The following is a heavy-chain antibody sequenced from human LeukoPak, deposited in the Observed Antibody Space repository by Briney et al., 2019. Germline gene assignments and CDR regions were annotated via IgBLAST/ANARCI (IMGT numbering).Heavy chain of an antibody. Sequence: GGSLRLSCAASGFTVSSNYMSWVRQAPGKVLEWVSVIYSGGSTYYADSVRGRFSISRDNPKNTLYLQMNSLRAEDTAVYYCARDRLFEYWGQGTPVTVSS. CDR2: IYSGGST. V-gene: IGHV3-66*02. J-gene: IGHJ4*02. CDR1: GFTVSSNY. CDR3: ARDRLFEY. D-gene: IGHD2-21*02.